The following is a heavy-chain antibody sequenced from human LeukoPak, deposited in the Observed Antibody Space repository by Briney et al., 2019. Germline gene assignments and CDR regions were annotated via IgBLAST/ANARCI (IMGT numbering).Heavy chain of an antibody. CDR2: IYYSGST. V-gene: IGHV4-30-4*08. CDR1: GGSISSGDYY. J-gene: IGHJ4*02. Sequence: SETLSLTCTVPGGSISSGDYYWSWIRQPPGKGLEWIGYIYYSGSTYYNPSLKSRVTISVDTSKNQFSLKLSSVTAADTAVYYCARGSSSWYFYFDYWGQGTLVTVSS. D-gene: IGHD6-13*01. CDR3: ARGSSSWYFYFDY.